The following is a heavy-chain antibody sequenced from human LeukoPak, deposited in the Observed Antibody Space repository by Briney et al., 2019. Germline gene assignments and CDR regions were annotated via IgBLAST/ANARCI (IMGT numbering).Heavy chain of an antibody. D-gene: IGHD3-10*01. CDR2: IYPGDSDT. J-gene: IGHJ6*03. Sequence: GESLKISCKGSGYSFTSYWVGWVRQMPGKGLEWMGSIYPGDSDTRYSPSFQGQVTSSADKSISTAYLQWSSLKASDTAMYYCARRGGGISGSYYPKPYYYYMDVWGKGTTVTVSS. CDR3: ARRGGGISGSYYPKPYYYYMDV. CDR1: GYSFTSYW. V-gene: IGHV5-51*01.